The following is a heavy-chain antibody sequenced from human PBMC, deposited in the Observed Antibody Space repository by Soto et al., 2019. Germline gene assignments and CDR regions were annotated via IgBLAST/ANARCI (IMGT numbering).Heavy chain of an antibody. CDR2: ISYDGSNK. J-gene: IGHJ5*02. V-gene: IGHV3-30-3*01. Sequence: QVQLVESGGGVVQPGRSLRLSCAASGFTFSSYAMHWVRQAPGKGLEWVAVISYDGSNKYYADSVKGRFTISRDNSKNTLYLQMNSLRAEDTAVYYCARETITMVRGGMGWFDPWGQGTLVTVSS. CDR3: ARETITMVRGGMGWFDP. CDR1: GFTFSSYA. D-gene: IGHD3-10*01.